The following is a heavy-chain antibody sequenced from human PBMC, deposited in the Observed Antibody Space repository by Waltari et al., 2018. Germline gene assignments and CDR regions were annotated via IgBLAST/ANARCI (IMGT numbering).Heavy chain of an antibody. J-gene: IGHJ4*02. CDR2: IDPRDSYT. CDR1: GYSCTSYW. Sequence: EVQLVQSGAEVKKHGESLRISCKGSGYSCTSYWISWVRQMTGKGLEWMGGIDPRDSYTNYSPSFQGHVTISADKSISTAYLQWSSLKASDTAMYYCARQGRTTSSDYWGQGTLVTVSS. D-gene: IGHD4-17*01. CDR3: ARQGRTTSSDY. V-gene: IGHV5-10-1*03.